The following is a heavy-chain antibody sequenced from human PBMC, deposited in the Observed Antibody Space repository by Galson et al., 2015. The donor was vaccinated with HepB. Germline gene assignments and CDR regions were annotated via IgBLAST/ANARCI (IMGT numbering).Heavy chain of an antibody. Sequence: LSLTCTVSGGSISSDGYYWSWIRQHPGKGLEWIGYIYHSGSTYYNPSLKSRVTISVDTSKNQFSLKLSSVTAADTAVYYCARGVMGGRYNWSRGVYYFDYWGQGTLVTVSS. CDR1: GGSISSDGYY. D-gene: IGHD1-20*01. CDR2: IYHSGST. J-gene: IGHJ4*02. CDR3: ARGVMGGRYNWSRGVYYFDY. V-gene: IGHV4-31*03.